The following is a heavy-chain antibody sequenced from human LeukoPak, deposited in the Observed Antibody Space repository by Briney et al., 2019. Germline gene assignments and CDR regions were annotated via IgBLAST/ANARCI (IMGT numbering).Heavy chain of an antibody. D-gene: IGHD2-2*01. CDR3: ARTQGYCSSTSCYPFDY. J-gene: IGHJ4*02. Sequence: SETLFLTCAVSGYSISSSSNWWGWIRQPPGKGLEWIGYIYHTGSTYYNPSLKSRVSMSVDTSKNQISLKLSSVTAVDTAVYYCARTQGYCSSTSCYPFDYWGQGTLVTVSS. CDR1: GYSISSSSNW. CDR2: IYHTGST. V-gene: IGHV4-28*01.